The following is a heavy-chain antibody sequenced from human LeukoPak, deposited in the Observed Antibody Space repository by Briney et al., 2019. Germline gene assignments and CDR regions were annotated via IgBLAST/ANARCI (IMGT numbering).Heavy chain of an antibody. CDR1: GFTFDDYA. J-gene: IGHJ4*02. Sequence: GGSLRLSCAASGFTFDDYAMHWVRQAPGKGLEWVTGISWNSGSIGYADSVKGRFTISRDNAKNSLYLQMNSLRAEDTALYYCAKASRGFDYWGQGTLVTVSS. D-gene: IGHD6-13*01. CDR3: AKASRGFDY. CDR2: ISWNSGSI. V-gene: IGHV3-9*01.